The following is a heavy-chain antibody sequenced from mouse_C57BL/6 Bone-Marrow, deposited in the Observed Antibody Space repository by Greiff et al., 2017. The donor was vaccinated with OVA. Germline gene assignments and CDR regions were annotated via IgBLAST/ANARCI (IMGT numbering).Heavy chain of an antibody. CDR3: TPVVAMDY. D-gene: IGHD1-1*01. CDR1: GFNIKDDY. J-gene: IGHJ2*01. CDR2: IDPENGDT. V-gene: IGHV14-4*01. Sequence: DVKLQESGAELVRPGASVKLSCTASGFNIKDDYMHWVKQRPEQGLEWIGWIDPENGDTEYASKFQGKATITADTSSNTAYLQLSSLTSEDTAVYYCTPVVAMDYWGQGTTLTVSS.